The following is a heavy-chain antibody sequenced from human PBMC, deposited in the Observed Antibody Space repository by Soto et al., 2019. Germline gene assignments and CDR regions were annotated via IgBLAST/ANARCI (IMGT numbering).Heavy chain of an antibody. CDR3: ARDNNDFWSLYPLAFDY. J-gene: IGHJ4*02. CDR1: GGSLTKYY. V-gene: IGHV4-4*07. D-gene: IGHD3-3*01. CDR2: VSTSGNV. Sequence: KPSETLSLTCTVSGGSLTKYYWSWIRQPAGKGLEWIGRVSTSGNVVSKASLRSRLTMSVDTSKNQFSLRLTSVTAADTAVYYCARDNNDFWSLYPLAFDYWGQGAQVTVSS.